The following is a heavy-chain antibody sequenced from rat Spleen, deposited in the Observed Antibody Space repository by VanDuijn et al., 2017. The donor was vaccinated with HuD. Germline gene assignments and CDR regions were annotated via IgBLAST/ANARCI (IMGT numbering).Heavy chain of an antibody. J-gene: IGHJ2*01. V-gene: IGHV5-29*01. CDR1: GFTFSDYY. D-gene: IGHD3-5*01. CDR3: ARHPLAFDY. CDR2: ISYDGSST. Sequence: EVQLVESDGGLVQPGRSLKLSCAASGFTFSDYYMAWVRQAPTKGLEWVATISYDGSSTYYRDSVKGRFTISRDNAKSTLYLQMDSLRSEDTATYYCARHPLAFDYWGQGVMVTVSS.